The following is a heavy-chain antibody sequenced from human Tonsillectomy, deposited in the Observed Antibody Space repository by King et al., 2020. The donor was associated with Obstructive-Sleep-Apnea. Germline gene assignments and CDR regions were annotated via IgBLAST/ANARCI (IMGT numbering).Heavy chain of an antibody. J-gene: IGHJ6*02. Sequence: VQLVESGGGLVHPGGSLRLSCVASGFSFIGYAMSWVRQAPGKGLEWVSVISLCGDKTEYVDSVRGRFTTSRDNSKNTLYLQMDSLRAEDTAVYYCAKDHRGYYYGMDVWGQGTTVTVSS. CDR3: AKDHRGYYYGMDV. CDR1: GFSFIGYA. CDR2: ISLCGDKT. V-gene: IGHV3-23*04.